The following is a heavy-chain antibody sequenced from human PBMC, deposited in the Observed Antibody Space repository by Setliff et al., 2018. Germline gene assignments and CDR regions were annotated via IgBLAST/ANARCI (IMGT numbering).Heavy chain of an antibody. CDR2: IYWDDVK. V-gene: IGHV2-5*02. D-gene: IGHD3-10*01. CDR1: GFSLRSSGMA. Sequence: SGPTLVNPTQTLTLTCSFSGFSLRSSGMAVGWIRQPPGKALEWLALIYWDDVKRYSPFLKNRLTITQDTSKNQVVLTLTNMDPVDTATYYCAHRGGYGADSLYYFDVWGQGTLVTVPQ. J-gene: IGHJ4*02. CDR3: AHRGGYGADSLYYFDV.